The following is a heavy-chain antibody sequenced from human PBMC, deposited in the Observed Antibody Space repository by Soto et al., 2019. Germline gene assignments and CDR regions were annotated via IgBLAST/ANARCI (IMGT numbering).Heavy chain of an antibody. CDR1: GGTFRNYG. J-gene: IGHJ6*02. CDR2: IIPVFGTT. D-gene: IGHD2-15*01. Sequence: SVKVSCKASGGTFRNYGIGWVRQAPGQGLEWMGGIIPVFGTTNYAQRFQGRVTITADESTSTAYIEVSSLRSEDTAMFYCGRYCSGGSCHTLDYYGMDVWGQGTTVTVSS. V-gene: IGHV1-69*13. CDR3: GRYCSGGSCHTLDYYGMDV.